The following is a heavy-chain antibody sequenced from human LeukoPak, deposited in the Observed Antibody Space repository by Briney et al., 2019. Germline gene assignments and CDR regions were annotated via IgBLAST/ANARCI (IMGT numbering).Heavy chain of an antibody. CDR2: ISSSGSTI. J-gene: IGHJ4*02. CDR1: GFTFSSCA. CDR3: ARVRGEVDY. D-gene: IGHD3-10*01. Sequence: GGSLRLSCAASGFTFSSCAMSWVRQAPGKGLERVSYISSSGSTIYYADSVKGRFTISRDNAKNSLYLQMNSLRAEDTAVYYWARVRGEVDYWGQGTLVTVSS. V-gene: IGHV3-48*04.